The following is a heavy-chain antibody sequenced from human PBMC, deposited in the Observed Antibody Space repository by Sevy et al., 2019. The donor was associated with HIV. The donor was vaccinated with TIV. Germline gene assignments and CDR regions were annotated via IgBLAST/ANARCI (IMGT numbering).Heavy chain of an antibody. D-gene: IGHD3-16*01. J-gene: IGHJ4*02. CDR1: GGSISSSSYY. Sequence: SETLSLTCTVSGGSISSSSYYWGWIRQPPGKGLEWIGSIYYSGSTYYNPSLKSRVTISVDTSKNQFSLKLSSMTAADTAVYYCARRPEGPTGGTYYFDYWGQGTLVTISS. V-gene: IGHV4-39*01. CDR2: IYYSGST. CDR3: ARRPEGPTGGTYYFDY.